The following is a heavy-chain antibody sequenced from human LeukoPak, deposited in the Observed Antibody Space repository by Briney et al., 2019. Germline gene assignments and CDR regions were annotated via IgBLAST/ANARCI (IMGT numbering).Heavy chain of an antibody. D-gene: IGHD6-13*01. J-gene: IGHJ6*03. CDR3: ARGRYSSSWYPRDYYYYHYMDV. Sequence: ASVKVSCKASGYTFTSYDINWVRQATGQGLEWMGWMNPNSGNTGYAQKFQGRVTMTRNTSISTAYMELSSLRSEDTAVYYCARGRYSSSWYPRDYYYYHYMDVWGKGTTVTISS. CDR1: GYTFTSYD. CDR2: MNPNSGNT. V-gene: IGHV1-8*01.